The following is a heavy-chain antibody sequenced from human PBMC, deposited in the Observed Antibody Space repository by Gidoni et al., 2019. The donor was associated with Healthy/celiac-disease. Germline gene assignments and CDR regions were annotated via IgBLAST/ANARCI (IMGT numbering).Heavy chain of an antibody. D-gene: IGHD2-21*01. V-gene: IGHV3-7*01. CDR2: IKQDGSEK. CDR1: GFTFSSYW. J-gene: IGHJ4*02. CDR3: AREQWAGDFDY. Sequence: EVQLVESGGGLVQPGGSLRLSCSASGFTFSSYWMSWVRQDPGKALEWVANIKQDGSEKYYVDSVKGRFTISRDNANNSLYLQMNSLRAEDTAVYYCAREQWAGDFDYWGQGTLVTVAS.